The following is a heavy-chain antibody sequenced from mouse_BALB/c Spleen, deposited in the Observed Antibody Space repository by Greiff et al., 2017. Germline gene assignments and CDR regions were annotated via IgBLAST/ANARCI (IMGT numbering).Heavy chain of an antibody. CDR2: ISSGSSTI. J-gene: IGHJ2*01. CDR3: ARFWDGFDY. Sequence: EVQRVESGGGLVQPGGSRKLSCAASGFTFSSFGMHWVRQAPEKGLEWVAYISSGSSTIYYADTVKGRFTISRDNPKNTLFLQMTSLRSEDTAMYYCARFWDGFDYWGQGTTLTVSS. D-gene: IGHD4-1*01. CDR1: GFTFSSFG. V-gene: IGHV5-17*02.